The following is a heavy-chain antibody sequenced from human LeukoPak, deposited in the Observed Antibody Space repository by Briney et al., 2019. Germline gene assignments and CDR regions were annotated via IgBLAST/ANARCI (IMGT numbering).Heavy chain of an antibody. V-gene: IGHV1-2*04. CDR1: GYTFTGYY. CDR3: ARGGRYSSSWYSHYYYGMDV. Sequence: ASVKVSCKASGYTFTGYYMHWVRQAPGQGLEWMGWINPNSGGTNYAQKFQGWVTMTRDTSISTAYMKLSRLRSDDTAVYYCARGGRYSSSWYSHYYYGMDVWGKGTTVTVSS. D-gene: IGHD6-13*01. CDR2: INPNSGGT. J-gene: IGHJ6*04.